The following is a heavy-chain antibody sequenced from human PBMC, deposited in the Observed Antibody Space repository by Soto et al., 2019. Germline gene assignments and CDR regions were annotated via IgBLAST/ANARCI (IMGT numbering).Heavy chain of an antibody. CDR1: GYSFTSYW. CDR2: IYPGDSDT. Sequence: GESLKISCKGSGYSFTSYWIGWVRQMPGKGLEWMGIIYPGDSDTRYSPSFQGQVTISADKSISTAYLQWSSLKASDTAMYYCASTHILTGYPNAFDIWGQGTMVTVSS. V-gene: IGHV5-51*01. J-gene: IGHJ3*02. D-gene: IGHD3-9*01. CDR3: ASTHILTGYPNAFDI.